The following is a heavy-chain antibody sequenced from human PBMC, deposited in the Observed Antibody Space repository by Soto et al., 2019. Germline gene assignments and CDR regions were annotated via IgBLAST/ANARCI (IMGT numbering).Heavy chain of an antibody. D-gene: IGHD6-13*01. CDR3: ARESIAGHEGAFDI. Sequence: QVQLVESGGGVVQPGRSLRLSCAASGFTFSSYGMHWVRQAPGKGLEWVAVIWYDGSNKYYADSVKGRFTISRDNSKNTLYLQMNSLRAEDTAVYYCARESIAGHEGAFDIWGQGTMVTVSS. CDR2: IWYDGSNK. V-gene: IGHV3-33*01. J-gene: IGHJ3*02. CDR1: GFTFSSYG.